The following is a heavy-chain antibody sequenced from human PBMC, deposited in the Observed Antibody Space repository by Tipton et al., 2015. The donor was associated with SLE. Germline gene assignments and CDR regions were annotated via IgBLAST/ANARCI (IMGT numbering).Heavy chain of an antibody. CDR2: IRYDGSNK. D-gene: IGHD6-6*01. Sequence: SLRLSCAASEFTFSSYNMNWVRQAPGKGLEWVAFIRYDGSNKYYADSVKGRFTISRDNSKNTLYLQMNSLRAEDTAVYYCAKEGGTSSYYYSGMDVWGQGTTVTVSS. V-gene: IGHV3-30*02. CDR1: EFTFSSYN. CDR3: AKEGGTSSYYYSGMDV. J-gene: IGHJ6*02.